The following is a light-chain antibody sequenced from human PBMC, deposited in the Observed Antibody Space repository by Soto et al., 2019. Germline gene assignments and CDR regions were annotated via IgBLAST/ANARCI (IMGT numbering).Light chain of an antibody. CDR3: QSYDSSLGVV. CDR2: GNS. J-gene: IGLJ2*01. Sequence: QSVLTQPPSVSGAPGQRVTISCTGSSSNIGAGYDVHWYQQLPGTAPKLLIYGNSNRPSGVPDRFSGSKSGTSASLPITGLQAEDEADYYCQSYDSSLGVVFGGGTKLTVL. CDR1: SSNIGAGYD. V-gene: IGLV1-40*01.